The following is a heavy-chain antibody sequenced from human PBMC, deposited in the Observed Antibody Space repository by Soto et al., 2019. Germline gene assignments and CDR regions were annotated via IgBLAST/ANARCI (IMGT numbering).Heavy chain of an antibody. J-gene: IGHJ3*02. CDR3: VRGDSPYDFWSGYYPSHALDI. CDR2: IYYSGST. CDR1: GGSISSGDYY. Sequence: PSESLSLTCTVSGGSISSGDYYWSWIRQPPGKGLEWIGYIYYSGSTYYNPSLKSRVTISVDTSKNQFSLKLSSVTAADTAVYYCVRGDSPYDFWSGYYPSHALDIWGQGTMVTVSS. V-gene: IGHV4-30-4*01. D-gene: IGHD3-3*01.